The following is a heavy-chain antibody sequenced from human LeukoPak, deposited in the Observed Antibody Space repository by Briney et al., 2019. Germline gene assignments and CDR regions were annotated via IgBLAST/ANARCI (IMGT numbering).Heavy chain of an antibody. CDR3: ARGAYDYVWGSYLDY. CDR1: GFTFSSYA. D-gene: IGHD3-16*01. Sequence: PGGSLRLSCAASGFTFSSYAMSWVRQAPGKGLEWVSAISGSGGSTYYADSVKGRFTISRDNSKNTLYLQMNSLRAEDTAVYYCARGAYDYVWGSYLDYWGQGTLVTVSS. V-gene: IGHV3-23*01. J-gene: IGHJ4*02. CDR2: ISGSGGST.